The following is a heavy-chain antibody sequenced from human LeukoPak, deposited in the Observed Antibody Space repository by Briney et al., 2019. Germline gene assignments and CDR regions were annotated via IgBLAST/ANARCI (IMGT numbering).Heavy chain of an antibody. CDR2: IKPNNGDT. CDR3: ARMLSAVTSTFDY. Sequence: ASVKVSCKASVYSFTHHNVHWVRQAPGQALEWMGWIKPNNGDTKFSQKFQDRVTLTSDTSIDTAYMEMSGLTSDDTAIYYCARMLSAVTSTFDYWGQGTLVTVSS. CDR1: VYSFTHHN. V-gene: IGHV1-2*02. J-gene: IGHJ4*02. D-gene: IGHD2-8*01.